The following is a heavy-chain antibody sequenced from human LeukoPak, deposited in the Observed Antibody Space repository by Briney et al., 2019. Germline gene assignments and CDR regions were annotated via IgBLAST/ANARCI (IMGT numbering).Heavy chain of an antibody. D-gene: IGHD6-13*01. CDR3: ARVWRSSSASLIDS. CDR1: GFTFSGYE. V-gene: IGHV3-48*03. Sequence: GGSLRLSCAASGFTFSGYEMNWVRQAPGKGLEWISYISSSGSTIYYADSVKGRFTISRGNAKNSLYLQMNSLRAEDTAIYYCARVWRSSSASLIDSWGQGTLVTVSS. J-gene: IGHJ4*02. CDR2: ISSSGSTI.